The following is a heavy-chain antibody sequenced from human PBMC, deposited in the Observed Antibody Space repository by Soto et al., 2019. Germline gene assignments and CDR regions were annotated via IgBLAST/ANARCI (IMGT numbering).Heavy chain of an antibody. CDR1: GLTFGHYW. J-gene: IGHJ4*02. CDR2: IKIDGSEK. D-gene: IGHD2-8*02. V-gene: IGHV3-7*03. CDR3: ARELALVAGFDH. Sequence: EVQMLQSGGGMVQPGGSLRLSCVGSGLTFGHYWMSWVRQAPGKGLEWVANIKIDGSEKYYVHSVKGRFAISRDNAKNSVFLQLNSMRAEDTAVYYCARELALVAGFDHWGQGRRVIVPP.